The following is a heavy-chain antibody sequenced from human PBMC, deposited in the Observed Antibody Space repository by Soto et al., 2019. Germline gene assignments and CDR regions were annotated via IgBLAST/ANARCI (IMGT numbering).Heavy chain of an antibody. CDR1: GYTLTQLS. Sequence: ASVTFSCTFSGYTLTQLSIHWVRQAPGKGLEWMGGFDPEDGETIYAQKLQGRATMTEDTSTDTAYMELSSLKTEDTAMYFCARLMGTSFDLWGQGTLVTVSS. J-gene: IGHJ4*02. V-gene: IGHV1-24*01. D-gene: IGHD2-8*01. CDR2: FDPEDGET. CDR3: ARLMGTSFDL.